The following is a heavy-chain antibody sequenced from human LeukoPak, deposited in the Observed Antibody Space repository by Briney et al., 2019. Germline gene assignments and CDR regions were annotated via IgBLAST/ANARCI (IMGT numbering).Heavy chain of an antibody. Sequence: SETLSLTCTVSGGSISSYYWSWIRQPPGKGLEWIGYIFYTGSTKYNPSLKSRATISVDTSKSQFSLKLTSVTAADTAVYYCARGDFTVYFDYWGQGTLVTVSS. D-gene: IGHD2-21*02. CDR2: IFYTGST. V-gene: IGHV4-59*01. J-gene: IGHJ4*02. CDR1: GGSISSYY. CDR3: ARGDFTVYFDY.